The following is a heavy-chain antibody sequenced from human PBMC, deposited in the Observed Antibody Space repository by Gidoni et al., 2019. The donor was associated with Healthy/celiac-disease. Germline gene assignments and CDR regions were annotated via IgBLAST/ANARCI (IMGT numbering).Heavy chain of an antibody. D-gene: IGHD6-13*01. CDR3: ARPGIAAAGTGGWFDP. J-gene: IGHJ5*02. V-gene: IGHV1-46*03. Sequence: QVQLVQSGAEVKKPGPSVKVSCKASGYTFTSHYMHWARQAPGQGLEWMGIINPSGGSTSYAQKFQGRDTMTRDTSTSTVYMELSSLRSEDTAVYYCARPGIAAAGTGGWFDPWGQGTLVTVSS. CDR2: INPSGGST. CDR1: GYTFTSHY.